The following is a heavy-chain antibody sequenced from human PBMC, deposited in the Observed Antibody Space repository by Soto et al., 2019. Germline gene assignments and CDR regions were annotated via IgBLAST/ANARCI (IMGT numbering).Heavy chain of an antibody. D-gene: IGHD3-3*01. J-gene: IGHJ4*02. CDR1: DGAIGIYD. CDR2: IYDSGST. V-gene: IGHV4-59*01. Sequence: SETLCLTYTVVDGAIGIYDWSWISQPPGRGLEWVGYIYDSGSTNYTPSLKSRVTISVDTSKDQFSLKLSSVTAADTAVYYCARGITIFGAYYFDYWGQGTLVTVSS. CDR3: ARGITIFGAYYFDY.